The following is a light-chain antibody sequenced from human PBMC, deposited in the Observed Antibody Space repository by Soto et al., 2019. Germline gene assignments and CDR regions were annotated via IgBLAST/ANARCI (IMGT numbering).Light chain of an antibody. J-gene: IGKJ4*01. Sequence: EIVLTQSPGTLSLSPGERATLFCRASQGVSRSYFAWYQQKPGQAPRLLIYAASSRATGVPDRFSGSGSGTDFTLTISRLEPEDFALYYCQQYGSSPPFASGGGTKIEIK. CDR2: AAS. V-gene: IGKV3-20*01. CDR1: QGVSRSY. CDR3: QQYGSSPPFA.